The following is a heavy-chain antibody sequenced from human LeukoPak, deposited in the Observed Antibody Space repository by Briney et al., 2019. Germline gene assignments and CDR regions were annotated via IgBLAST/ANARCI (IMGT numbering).Heavy chain of an antibody. CDR3: AKDFRVVVVAAPDF. J-gene: IGHJ4*02. CDR2: INQDGTEK. CDR1: GFPFSTYW. V-gene: IGHV3-7*01. D-gene: IGHD2-15*01. Sequence: PGESLRLSCAASGFPFSTYWMSWVRQAPGKGLEWVANINQDGTEKYYVDSVKGRFTISRDYAKNSLYLQMNSLRVEDTAVYYCAKDFRVVVVAAPDFWGQGTLVTVSS.